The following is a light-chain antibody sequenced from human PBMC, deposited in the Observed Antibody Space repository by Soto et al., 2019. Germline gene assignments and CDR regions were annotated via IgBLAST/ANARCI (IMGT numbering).Light chain of an antibody. J-gene: IGKJ1*01. Sequence: ITKSPSTLSACVGDRVTITCRASQNIRSRLAGFRQKPGKAPKLLIYDASSLESGVPQRFTGSGSGPEFTLTISSLQPDDFATYYCQQYDSYWTSGQGSKADI. V-gene: IGKV1-5*01. CDR2: DAS. CDR1: QNIRSR. CDR3: QQYDSYWT.